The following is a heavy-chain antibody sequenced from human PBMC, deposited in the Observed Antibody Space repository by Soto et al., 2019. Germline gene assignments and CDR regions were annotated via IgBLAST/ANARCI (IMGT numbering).Heavy chain of an antibody. V-gene: IGHV2-5*02. CDR3: APGKAGGSRELSGDYVEY. J-gene: IGHJ4*02. D-gene: IGHD3-16*02. Sequence: SGPTLVNPTQTLTLTCTFSGFSLSTSGVGVGWIRQPPGKALEWLALIYWDDDKCYSPSLKSRLTITKDTSKNQVVLTMTNMDTGDTXXYHCAPGKAGGSRELSGDYVEYGGKGTLVSVAA. CDR2: IYWDDDK. CDR1: GFSLSTSGVG.